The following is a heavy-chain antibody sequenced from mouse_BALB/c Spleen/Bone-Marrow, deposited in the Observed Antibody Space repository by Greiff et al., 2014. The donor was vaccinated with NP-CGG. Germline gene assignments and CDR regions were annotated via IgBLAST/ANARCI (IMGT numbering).Heavy chain of an antibody. CDR3: ARDGNYRYAIDY. J-gene: IGHJ4*01. Sequence: QVQLQQSGDELVKPGASVKLSCKASGFTFTSYWIHWVKQRPGQGPEWIGEINPSNGRTNYNEKFKSKATLTEDKSSSTAYMQLSSLTSEDSAVYYCARDGNYRYAIDYWGQGTLVTVSS. V-gene: IGHV1S81*02. CDR2: INPSNGRT. D-gene: IGHD2-1*01. CDR1: GFTFTSYW.